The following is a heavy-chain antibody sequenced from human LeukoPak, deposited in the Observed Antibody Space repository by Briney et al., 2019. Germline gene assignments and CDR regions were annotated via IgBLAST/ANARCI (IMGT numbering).Heavy chain of an antibody. J-gene: IGHJ6*03. CDR3: ARDRTRYYYYSYMDV. CDR1: GYTFTGYY. D-gene: IGHD1-14*01. CDR2: INPNSGDT. V-gene: IGHV1-2*02. Sequence: ASVKVSCKASGYTFTGYYMHWVRQAPGQGLEWMGWINPNSGDTNYAQKFQGRVTMTRDTSISTAYMELSRLRSDDTAVYYCARDRTRYYYYSYMDVWGKGTTVTVSS.